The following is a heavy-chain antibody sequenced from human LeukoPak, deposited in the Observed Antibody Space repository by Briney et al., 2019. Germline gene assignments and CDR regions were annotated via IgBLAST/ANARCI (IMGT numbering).Heavy chain of an antibody. V-gene: IGHV4-4*07. Sequence: PSETRSLTGTVSGGSISSYYWSWIRQPAGKGLEGIGRIYTSGSTNYNPSLTSRVTMSVDTSKNQFSLKLSSVTAPDTAVYYCARDISSWYGAFDVWGQGTMVTVSS. CDR2: IYTSGST. J-gene: IGHJ3*01. CDR3: ARDISSWYGAFDV. D-gene: IGHD6-13*01. CDR1: GGSISSYY.